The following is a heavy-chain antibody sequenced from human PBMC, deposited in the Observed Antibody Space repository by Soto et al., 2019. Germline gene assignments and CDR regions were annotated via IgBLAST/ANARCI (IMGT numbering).Heavy chain of an antibody. J-gene: IGHJ3*02. CDR2: IDPSDSYT. Sequence: PGESLKISCKGSGYSFTSYWISWVRQMPGKGLEWMGRIDPSDSYTNHSPSFQGHVTISADKSISTAYLQWSSLKASDTAMYYCANMGSSSWHMDGAFDIWGQGTMVTVSS. V-gene: IGHV5-10-1*01. CDR3: ANMGSSSWHMDGAFDI. D-gene: IGHD6-13*01. CDR1: GYSFTSYW.